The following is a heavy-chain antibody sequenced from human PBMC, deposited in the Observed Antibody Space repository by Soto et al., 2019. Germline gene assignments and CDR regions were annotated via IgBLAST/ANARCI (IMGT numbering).Heavy chain of an antibody. Sequence: QVQVVESGGGVVQPGRSLRLSCAASGFTFSSFGMHCVRQAPGKGLEWVSLIWYDGSKKSYGDSVKGRFTISRDNSRNTVYLQMNSLRTDDLAVYYCARDASSYSLWSGYYPSRNGMDVWGQGTTVTVSS. CDR3: ARDASSYSLWSGYYPSRNGMDV. V-gene: IGHV3-33*01. CDR1: GFTFSSFG. CDR2: IWYDGSKK. J-gene: IGHJ6*02. D-gene: IGHD3-3*01.